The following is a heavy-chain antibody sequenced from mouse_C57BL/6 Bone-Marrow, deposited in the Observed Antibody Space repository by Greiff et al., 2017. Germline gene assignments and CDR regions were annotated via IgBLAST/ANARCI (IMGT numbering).Heavy chain of an antibody. CDR1: GYTFTSYW. CDR3: ARSGPLGRSFDY. Sequence: VQLQQPGAELVKPGASVKMSCKASGYTFTSYWLTWVKQRPGQGLEWIGDIYPTSGRTNYNEKFKSKAILTVETSANTAYMQLSSLTSEDSAVFYCARSGPLGRSFDYWGQGTTLTVSS. D-gene: IGHD4-1*01. J-gene: IGHJ2*01. V-gene: IGHV1-55*01. CDR2: IYPTSGRT.